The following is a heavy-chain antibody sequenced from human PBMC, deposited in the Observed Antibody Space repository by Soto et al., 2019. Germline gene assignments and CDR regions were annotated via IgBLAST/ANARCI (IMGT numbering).Heavy chain of an antibody. J-gene: IGHJ6*02. V-gene: IGHV3-30*18. Sequence: GSLKLSCATSGFTFSSYGMHWVRQAPGKGLEWVAVISYDGSNKYYADSVKGRFTISRDNSKNTLYLQMNSLRAEDTAVYYCAKDGWDGMDVWGQGTTVTVS. D-gene: IGHD1-26*01. CDR1: GFTFSSYG. CDR2: ISYDGSNK. CDR3: AKDGWDGMDV.